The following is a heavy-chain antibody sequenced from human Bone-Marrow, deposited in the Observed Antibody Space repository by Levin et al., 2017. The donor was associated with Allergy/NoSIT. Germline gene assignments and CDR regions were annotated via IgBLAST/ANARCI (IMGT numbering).Heavy chain of an antibody. J-gene: IGHJ4*02. V-gene: IGHV1-18*01. D-gene: IGHD3-22*01. CDR3: ARDHWDYYDTTGYYYLTVFDY. CDR1: GYTFSTQG. CDR2: ISTFNGDT. Sequence: RASVKVSCKASGYTFSTQGISWVRQAPGQGLEWMGWISTFNGDTNYTEKFQGRVTITTDTSTSTAYMELRSLASDDTAIYYCARDHWDYYDTTGYYYLTVFDYWGQGTLVTVSS.